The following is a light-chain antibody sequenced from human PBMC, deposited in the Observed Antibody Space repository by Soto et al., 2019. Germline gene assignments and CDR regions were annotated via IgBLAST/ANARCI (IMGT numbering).Light chain of an antibody. V-gene: IGKV1-5*03. CDR3: QHYNSYSEE. Sequence: DIQMTQSPSTLSGSVGDRVTITCLASQTISSWLAWYQQKPGKAPKLLIYKASTLKSGVPSRFRGSGSGTEFTLTISSLQPDDFATYYCQHYNSYSEEFGKGTKVDI. CDR2: KAS. CDR1: QTISSW. J-gene: IGKJ1*01.